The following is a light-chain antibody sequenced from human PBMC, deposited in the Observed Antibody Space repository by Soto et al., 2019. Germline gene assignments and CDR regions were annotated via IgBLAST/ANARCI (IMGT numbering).Light chain of an antibody. CDR2: QVN. CDR1: SSDVGAYDY. Sequence: QSVLTQPASVSGSPGQSITISCTGTSSDVGAYDYVSWYQQYPGKAPQLIIYQVNDRPAGVSSRFSGSKSGNTASLTISGLQTEDEADYYCSSFTTTSTYVFGSGTKLTVL. CDR3: SSFTTTSTYV. J-gene: IGLJ1*01. V-gene: IGLV2-14*01.